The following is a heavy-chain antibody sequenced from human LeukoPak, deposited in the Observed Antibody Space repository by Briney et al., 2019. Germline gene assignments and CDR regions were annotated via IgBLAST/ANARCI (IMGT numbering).Heavy chain of an antibody. Sequence: GASVKDSCKASGYTFTSYYMHWVRQAPGQGLEWMGIINPSGGSTSYAQKFQGRVTMTRDTSTSTVYMELSSLRSEDTAVYYCARDREHYDFWSGYYSRTHNWFDPWGQGTLVTVSS. CDR3: ARDREHYDFWSGYYSRTHNWFDP. D-gene: IGHD3-3*01. CDR1: GYTFTSYY. J-gene: IGHJ5*02. CDR2: INPSGGST. V-gene: IGHV1-46*01.